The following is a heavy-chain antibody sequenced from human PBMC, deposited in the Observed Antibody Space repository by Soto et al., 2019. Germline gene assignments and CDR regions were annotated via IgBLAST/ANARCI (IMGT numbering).Heavy chain of an antibody. J-gene: IGHJ4*02. CDR2: IVVGSGNT. CDR3: AAGLYGDYVVWHDY. V-gene: IGHV1-58*01. CDR1: GFTFTSSA. D-gene: IGHD4-17*01. Sequence: SVKVSCKASGFTFTSSAVQWVRQARGQRLEWIGWIVVGSGNTNYAQKFQERVTITRDMSTSTAYMELSSLRSEDTAVYYCAAGLYGDYVVWHDYWGQGTLVTV.